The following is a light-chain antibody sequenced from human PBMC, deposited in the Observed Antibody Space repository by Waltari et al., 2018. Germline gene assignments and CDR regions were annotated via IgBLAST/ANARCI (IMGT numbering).Light chain of an antibody. J-gene: IGLJ2*01. V-gene: IGLV2-14*03. CDR2: DVA. CDR1: INDVGGYDY. Sequence: QSALTQPASVSGSPGQSITISCTGTINDVGGYDYVSWYQQHPGKAPQLLMYDVATRPSGVSDRFAASKSGNTASLTISGLQAEDEADYYCCSHRSGNTLGVFGGGTKLTVL. CDR3: CSHRSGNTLGV.